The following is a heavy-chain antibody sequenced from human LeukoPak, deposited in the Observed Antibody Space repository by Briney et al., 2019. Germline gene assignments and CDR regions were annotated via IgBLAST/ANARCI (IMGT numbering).Heavy chain of an antibody. CDR1: GGSISSSSYY. Sequence: PSATLSLTCTVSGGSISSSSYYWGWIRQPPGKGLEWIGSIYYSGSTYYTPSLKSRVTISVDTSKNQFSLKLSSVTAADTAVYYCARHLSVGCSSTSCYGKTRGYYYYMDVWGKGTTVTVSS. CDR2: IYYSGST. J-gene: IGHJ6*03. CDR3: ARHLSVGCSSTSCYGKTRGYYYYMDV. D-gene: IGHD2-2*01. V-gene: IGHV4-39*01.